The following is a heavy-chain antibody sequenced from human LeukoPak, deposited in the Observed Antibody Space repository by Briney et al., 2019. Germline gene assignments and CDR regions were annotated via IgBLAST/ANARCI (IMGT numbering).Heavy chain of an antibody. V-gene: IGHV4-4*07. CDR1: GGSINSYY. CDR2: IYSSGST. D-gene: IGHD4-23*01. Sequence: SETLSLTCTVSGGSINSYYWSWVRQPAGKGLEWIGRIYSSGSTNYNPSLKSRVSMSVDTSKNQFSLKLTSVTAADTAVYYCARGGKATVVTMWGQGILVTVSS. J-gene: IGHJ4*02. CDR3: ARGGKATVVTM.